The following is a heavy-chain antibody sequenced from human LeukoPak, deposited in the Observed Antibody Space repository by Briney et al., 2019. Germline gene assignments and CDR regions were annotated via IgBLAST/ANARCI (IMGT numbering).Heavy chain of an antibody. D-gene: IGHD6-13*01. Sequence: GASVKVSCKASEYTFTRYYMHWVRQAPGQRLEWMGWINPNSGDTKYAQKFQGRVTMTRDTSISTAYMELTRLRSDDSAVYYCARGETEETGTRPDAFDIWGQGTMVTVSS. CDR1: EYTFTRYY. J-gene: IGHJ3*02. CDR2: INPNSGDT. V-gene: IGHV1-2*02. CDR3: ARGETEETGTRPDAFDI.